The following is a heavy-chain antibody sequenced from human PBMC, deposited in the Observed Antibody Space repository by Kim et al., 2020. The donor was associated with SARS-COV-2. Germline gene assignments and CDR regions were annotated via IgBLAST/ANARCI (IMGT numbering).Heavy chain of an antibody. D-gene: IGHD5-18*01. Sequence: ASVKVSCRASGYIFTGYFIHWVRQAPGEGLEWMGWISPNTGGTNSAQNFQGRVTMTRDTSTSTVYMELTRLRSDDAAVYYCARDNGYLNFNYYNGMDVWGPGTTGTASS. V-gene: IGHV1-2*02. CDR3: ARDNGYLNFNYYNGMDV. J-gene: IGHJ6*02. CDR2: ISPNTGGT. CDR1: GYIFTGYF.